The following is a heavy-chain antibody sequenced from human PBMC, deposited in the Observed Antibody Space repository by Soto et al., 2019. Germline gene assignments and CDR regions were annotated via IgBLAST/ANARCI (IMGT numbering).Heavy chain of an antibody. J-gene: IGHJ6*03. CDR1: GYTFTGYY. D-gene: IGHD5-18*01. V-gene: IGHV1-2*04. CDR3: ARGSAVDTAMVTSVYYMDV. Sequence: GASVKVSCEASGYTFTGYYMHCVRQAPGQGLEWMGWINPNSGGTNYAQKFQGWVTMTRDTSISTAYMELSRLRSDDTAVYYCARGSAVDTAMVTSVYYMDVWGKGTTVTVSS. CDR2: INPNSGGT.